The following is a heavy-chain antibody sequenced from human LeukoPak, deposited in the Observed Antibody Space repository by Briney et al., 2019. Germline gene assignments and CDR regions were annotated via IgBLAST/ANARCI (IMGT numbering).Heavy chain of an antibody. V-gene: IGHV1-2*02. J-gene: IGHJ6*02. CDR1: GYTFTGYF. CDR2: INPNSGGT. CDR3: AREVLAKNYGMDV. D-gene: IGHD2-8*02. Sequence: ASVTVSCKASGYTFTGYFMHWVRQAPGQGLEWMGWINPNSGGTNYAQKFQGRVTMTRDTSISTAYMVLSSLRSDDTAVYYCAREVLAKNYGMDVWGQGTTVTVSS.